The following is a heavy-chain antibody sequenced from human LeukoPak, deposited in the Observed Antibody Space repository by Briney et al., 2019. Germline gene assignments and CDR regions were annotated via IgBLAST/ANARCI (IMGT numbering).Heavy chain of an antibody. CDR2: ISGSGGST. Sequence: GGSLIRSCAASGFTSSSNAMSCVRHAPGEGLEWVSAISGSGGSTYYADSVKGRFTISRDNSKNTLYLQMNSLRAEDTAVYYCAKAPLYYYYGMDVWGQGTTVTVSS. V-gene: IGHV3-23*01. J-gene: IGHJ6*02. CDR3: AKAPLYYYYGMDV. CDR1: GFTSSSNA.